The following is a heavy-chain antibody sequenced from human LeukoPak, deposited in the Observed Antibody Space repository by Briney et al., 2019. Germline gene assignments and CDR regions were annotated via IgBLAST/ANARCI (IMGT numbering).Heavy chain of an antibody. CDR2: ISYDGSNK. D-gene: IGHD3-9*01. J-gene: IGHJ6*02. V-gene: IGHV3-30*03. CDR1: GFTFSSYG. Sequence: GGSLRLSCAASGFTFSSYGMHWVRQAPGKGLEWVAVISYDGSNKYYADSVKGRFTISRDNSKNTLYLQMNSLRAEDTAVYYCARAPDSYDILTGYRGYGMDVWGQGTTVTVSS. CDR3: ARAPDSYDILTGYRGYGMDV.